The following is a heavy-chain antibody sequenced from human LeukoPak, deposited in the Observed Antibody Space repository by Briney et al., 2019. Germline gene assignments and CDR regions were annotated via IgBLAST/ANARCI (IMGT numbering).Heavy chain of an antibody. CDR3: TRDLMDYDVSTGLHHYYMDV. Sequence: PGGSLRLSCAASGFSFSSYWMAWVRQAPGKGLEWVANIKPDGSEKKYGDSVKGRFTFSRDNAKNTLYLQMNTLRVEDTAVYYCTRDLMDYDVSTGLHHYYMDVWGQGTTVTVSS. V-gene: IGHV3-7*01. CDR2: IKPDGSEK. J-gene: IGHJ6*02. D-gene: IGHD3-9*01. CDR1: GFSFSSYW.